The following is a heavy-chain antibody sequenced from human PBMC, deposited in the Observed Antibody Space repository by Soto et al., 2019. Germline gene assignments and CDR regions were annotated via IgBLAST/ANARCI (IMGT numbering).Heavy chain of an antibody. CDR3: ARGSSSYYYYGMDV. D-gene: IGHD6-13*01. J-gene: IGHJ6*02. CDR2: IYSGGST. CDR1: GFTVSNNY. V-gene: IGHV3-53*01. Sequence: PGGSLRLSCAASGFTVSNNYMRWVRQAPGKGLEWVSVIYSGGSTYYADSVKGRFTISRDKSKNTLYLQMNSLKAEDTAVYYCARGSSSYYYYGMDVWGQGTTVTVSS.